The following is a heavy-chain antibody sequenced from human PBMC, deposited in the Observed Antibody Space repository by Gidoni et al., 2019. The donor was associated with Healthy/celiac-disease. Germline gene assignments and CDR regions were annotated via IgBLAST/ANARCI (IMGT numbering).Heavy chain of an antibody. Sequence: QVQLVQSGAEVKKPWSSVKVSCKASGGTFSSYTISWVRHAPGQGLEWMGRIIPILGIANYAQKFQGRVTITADKSTSTAYMELSSLRSEDTAVYYCARDLSVVVAATLLNWFDPWGQGTLVTVSS. D-gene: IGHD2-15*01. V-gene: IGHV1-69*08. CDR3: ARDLSVVVAATLLNWFDP. CDR1: GGTFSSYT. CDR2: IIPILGIA. J-gene: IGHJ5*02.